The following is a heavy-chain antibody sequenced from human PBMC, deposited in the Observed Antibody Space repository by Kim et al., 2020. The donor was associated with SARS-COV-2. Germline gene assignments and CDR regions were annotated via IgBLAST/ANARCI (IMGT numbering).Heavy chain of an antibody. CDR3: ARLYDSSGYYQVGKRYYFDY. CDR2: INHSGST. V-gene: IGHV4-34*01. J-gene: IGHJ4*02. Sequence: SETLSLTCAVYGGSFSGYYWSWIRQPPGKGLEWIGEINHSGSTNYNPSLKSRVTISVDTSKNQFSLKLSSVTAADTAVYYCARLYDSSGYYQVGKRYYFDYWGQGTLVTVSS. CDR1: GGSFSGYY. D-gene: IGHD3-22*01.